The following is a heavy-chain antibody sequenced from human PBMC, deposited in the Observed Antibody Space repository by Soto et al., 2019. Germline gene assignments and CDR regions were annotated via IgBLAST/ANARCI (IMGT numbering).Heavy chain of an antibody. CDR2: ISGSGGST. V-gene: IGHV3-23*01. D-gene: IGHD3-9*01. CDR1: GFTFSSYA. Sequence: GGSLRLSCAASGFTFSSYAMSWVRQAPGKGLEWVSAISGSGGSTYYADSVKGRFTISRDNSKNTLYLQMNSLRAEDTAVYYCAKYRILTGYYTNRRDYYYYYGMDVWGQGTTVTVSS. J-gene: IGHJ6*02. CDR3: AKYRILTGYYTNRRDYYYYYGMDV.